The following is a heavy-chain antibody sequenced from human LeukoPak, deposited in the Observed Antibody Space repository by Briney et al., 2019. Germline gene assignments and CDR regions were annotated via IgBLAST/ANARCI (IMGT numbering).Heavy chain of an antibody. J-gene: IGHJ3*02. D-gene: IGHD6-13*01. Sequence: SVKVSCKASGGTFSSYTISWVRQAPGQGLEWMGRIIPILGIANYARKFQGRVTITADESTSTAYMELSSLRSEDTAVYYCARVYKQQLVHDAFDIWGQGTMVTVSS. V-gene: IGHV1-69*02. CDR3: ARVYKQQLVHDAFDI. CDR2: IIPILGIA. CDR1: GGTFSSYT.